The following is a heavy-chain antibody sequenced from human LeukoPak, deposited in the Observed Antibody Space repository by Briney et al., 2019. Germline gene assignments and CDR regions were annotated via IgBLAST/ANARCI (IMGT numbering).Heavy chain of an antibody. CDR1: GFTYSKCG. V-gene: IGHV3-23*01. Sequence: PGGSLRLSCAASGFTYSKCGMSWVRQAPGKGLEWVSGISGSADTTYYADSVKGRFTISRDNSKNSLYLQMNSLKAEDTAVYYCAKADYYADHLFDYWGQGTLVTVSS. J-gene: IGHJ4*02. D-gene: IGHD3-10*01. CDR2: ISGSADTT. CDR3: AKADYYADHLFDY.